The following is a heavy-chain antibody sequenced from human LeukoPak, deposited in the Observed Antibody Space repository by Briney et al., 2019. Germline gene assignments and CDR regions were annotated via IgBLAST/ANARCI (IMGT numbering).Heavy chain of an antibody. J-gene: IGHJ4*02. Sequence: ASVKVSCKASGYTFTGYYTHWVRQAPGQGLEWMGWINPNSGGTNYAQKFRGRVTVTRDTSISTAYMELSRLRSDDTAVYYCARDHDSSGYYYSWGQGTLVTVSS. D-gene: IGHD3-22*01. V-gene: IGHV1-2*02. CDR1: GYTFTGYY. CDR3: ARDHDSSGYYYS. CDR2: INPNSGGT.